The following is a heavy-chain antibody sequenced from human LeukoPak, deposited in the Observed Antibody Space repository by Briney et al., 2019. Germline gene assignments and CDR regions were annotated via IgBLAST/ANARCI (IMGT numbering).Heavy chain of an antibody. CDR3: ARDPVLLWFGEPSSYFDY. J-gene: IGHJ4*02. CDR2: ISGSGGST. CDR1: GFTFSSYA. V-gene: IGHV3-23*01. Sequence: GGSLRLSCAASGFTFSSYAMSWVRQAPGKGLEWVSAISGSGGSTYYADSVKGRFTISRDNSKNTLYLQMNSLRAGDTAVYYCARDPVLLWFGEPSSYFDYWGQGTLVTVSS. D-gene: IGHD3-10*01.